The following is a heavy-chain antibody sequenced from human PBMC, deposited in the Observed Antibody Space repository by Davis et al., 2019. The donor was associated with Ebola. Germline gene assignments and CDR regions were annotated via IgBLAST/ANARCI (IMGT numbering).Heavy chain of an antibody. CDR2: INHSGST. J-gene: IGHJ6*02. CDR1: GESFSGYY. CDR3: AGSRIVVVVAATRGNYYYYGMDV. D-gene: IGHD2-15*01. V-gene: IGHV4-34*01. Sequence: MPSETLSLTCAVYGESFSGYYWSWIRQPPGKGLEWIGEINHSGSTNYNPSLKSRVTISVDTSKNQFSLKVRSVTAADTAVYYCAGSRIVVVVAATRGNYYYYGMDVWGQGTTVTVSS.